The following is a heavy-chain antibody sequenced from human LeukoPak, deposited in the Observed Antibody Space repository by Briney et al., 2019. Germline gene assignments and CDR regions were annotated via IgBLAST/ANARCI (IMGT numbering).Heavy chain of an antibody. V-gene: IGHV3-15*01. CDR1: GFTFTNAW. D-gene: IGHD2-2*01. J-gene: IGHJ4*02. Sequence: GGSLRLSCAASGFTFTNAWMSWVCQAPGKGLEWVGRIKSKTDGGTTDYAAPVKGRFTISRDDSKNTLYLQMNSLKTEDTAVYYCTTVFQLQSVSDYWGQGTLVTVSS. CDR3: TTVFQLQSVSDY. CDR2: IKSKTDGGTT.